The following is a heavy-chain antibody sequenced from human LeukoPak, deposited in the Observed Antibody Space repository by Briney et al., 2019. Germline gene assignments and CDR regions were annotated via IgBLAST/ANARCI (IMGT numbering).Heavy chain of an antibody. CDR1: GGSISGYY. J-gene: IGHJ4*02. CDR3: ARLVSSSGGYNSRVDY. Sequence: SETLSLTCTVSGGSISGYYWSWIRQPPGRGLEWIGYIYYSGSTNYSPSLKSRVTISVDTSDNQSSLKLSSVTAADTAVYYCARLVSSSGGYNSRVDYWGQGTLVTVSS. D-gene: IGHD5-24*01. V-gene: IGHV4-59*01. CDR2: IYYSGST.